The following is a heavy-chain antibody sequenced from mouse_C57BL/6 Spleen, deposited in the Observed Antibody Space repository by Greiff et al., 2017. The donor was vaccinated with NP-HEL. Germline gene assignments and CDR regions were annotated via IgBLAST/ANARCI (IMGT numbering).Heavy chain of an antibody. CDR2: IDPSDSYT. J-gene: IGHJ1*03. CDR1: GYTFTSYW. D-gene: IGHD2-14*01. CDR3: ARRDRDWYFDV. V-gene: IGHV1-69*01. Sequence: QVQLQQPGAELVMPGASVKLSCKASGYTFTSYWMHWVKQRPGQGLEWIGEIDPSDSYTNYNQKFKGKSTLTVDKSSSTAYMQLSSLTSEDSAVYYCARRDRDWYFDVWGTGTTVTVSS.